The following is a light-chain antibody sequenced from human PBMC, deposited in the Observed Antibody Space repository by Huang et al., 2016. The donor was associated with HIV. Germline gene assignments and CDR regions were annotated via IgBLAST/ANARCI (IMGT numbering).Light chain of an antibody. Sequence: EIVLTQSPGTLSLSPGERATLSCRASQSVTNNYLAWYQQKPGQAPTRLIYGASTRATGISDKVSGRGSGTDFTLTISRLEPEDFAVYYCQQYGSSPPITFGQGTRLEIK. CDR2: GAS. CDR1: QSVTNNY. J-gene: IGKJ5*01. CDR3: QQYGSSPPIT. V-gene: IGKV3-20*01.